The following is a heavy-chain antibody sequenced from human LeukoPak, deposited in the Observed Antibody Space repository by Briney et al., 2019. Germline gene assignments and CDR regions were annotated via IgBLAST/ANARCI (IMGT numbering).Heavy chain of an antibody. V-gene: IGHV3-23*01. CDR1: GYPFSSFA. Sequence: GGSLRLSCAVSGYPFSSFALSWVRQAAGKGVEWVSSISRSTETTLYADSVKGRFTISRDNSKNTGFLQMNNLRAEDTAIYYCAKRAAVSGVVGPFDYWGQGTLVTVSS. CDR3: AKRAAVSGVVGPFDY. D-gene: IGHD6-19*01. CDR2: ISRSTETT. J-gene: IGHJ4*02.